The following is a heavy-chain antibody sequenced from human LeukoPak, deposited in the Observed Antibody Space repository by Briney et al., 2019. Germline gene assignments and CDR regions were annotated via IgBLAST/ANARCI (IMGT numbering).Heavy chain of an antibody. V-gene: IGHV1-18*01. CDR2: ISAYNGNT. J-gene: IGHJ3*02. D-gene: IGHD1-1*01. Sequence: ASVKVSCKASGYTFTSYGISWVRQAPGQGLEWMGWISAYNGNTNYAQKLQGRVTMTTDTSTSTAYMELRSLRSDDTAVYYCARVHWNDPSDAFDTWGQGTMVTVSS. CDR3: ARVHWNDPSDAFDT. CDR1: GYTFTSYG.